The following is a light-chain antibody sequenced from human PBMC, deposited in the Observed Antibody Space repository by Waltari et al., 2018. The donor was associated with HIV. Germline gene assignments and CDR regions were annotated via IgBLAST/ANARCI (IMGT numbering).Light chain of an antibody. J-gene: IGLJ2*01. CDR3: CAYAGSTTYVI. Sequence: QSALTQPASVSGSPGQSITISCTGTSSDVGGYNLVSWYQQHPGKAPKLMIYEVSKRPAGVSKRFSGPKSGNTASLTIPGLQAEDEADYYCCAYAGSTTYVIFGGGTKLTVL. CDR2: EVS. CDR1: SSDVGGYNL. V-gene: IGLV2-23*02.